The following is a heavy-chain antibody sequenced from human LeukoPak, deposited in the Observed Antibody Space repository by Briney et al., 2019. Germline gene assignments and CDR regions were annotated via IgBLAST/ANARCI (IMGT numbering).Heavy chain of an antibody. J-gene: IGHJ4*02. CDR3: ARLSYDGKGY. V-gene: IGHV1-18*01. Sequence: ASVKVSCKTSGYTFTTYGISWVRQAPGQGLEYMGWISAFSGETNNAQKFQGRVALTMDTSTTPMEMELRSLKFDDTAVDFCARLSYDGKGYWGKGTLVTVSS. CDR2: ISAFSGET. D-gene: IGHD5-12*01. CDR1: GYTFTTYG.